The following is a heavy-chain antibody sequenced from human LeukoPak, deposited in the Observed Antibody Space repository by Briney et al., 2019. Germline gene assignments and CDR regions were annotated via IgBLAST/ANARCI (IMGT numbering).Heavy chain of an antibody. V-gene: IGHV4-59*01. J-gene: IGHJ4*02. CDR3: AREACGGYCRFDY. D-gene: IGHD2-21*02. CDR2: IYYSGST. CDR1: GDSISNYY. Sequence: SETLSLTCTVSGDSISNYYWSWIRQPPGKGLEWIGYIYYSGSTNYNPSLKSRVAISVDTSKNQFSLKLSSLTAADTAVYYCAREACGGYCRFDYWGQGTLVTASS.